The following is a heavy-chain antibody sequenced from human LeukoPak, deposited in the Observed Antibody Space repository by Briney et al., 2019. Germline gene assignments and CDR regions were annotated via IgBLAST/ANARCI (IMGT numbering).Heavy chain of an antibody. J-gene: IGHJ4*02. V-gene: IGHV3-23*01. CDR3: AKDVTGGIAAAGYYFDY. CDR2: ISGSGGST. D-gene: IGHD6-13*01. CDR1: GFTFSSNA. Sequence: GSLRLSCAASGFTFSSNAMSWVRQAPGKGLEWVSAISGSGGSTYYADSVKGRFTISRDNSKNTLYLQMNSLRAEDTAVYYCAKDVTGGIAAAGYYFDYRGQGTLVTVSS.